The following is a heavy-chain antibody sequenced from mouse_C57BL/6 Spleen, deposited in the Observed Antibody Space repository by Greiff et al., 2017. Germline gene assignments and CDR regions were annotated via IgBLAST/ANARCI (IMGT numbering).Heavy chain of an antibody. CDR1: GYTFTSYW. Sequence: QVQLQQPGAELVKPGASVKVSCKASGYTFTSYWMHWVKQRPGQGLEWIGRIHPSVSDTNYNKKFKGKATLTVAKSSSTAYMRLSSLASEDSSVYYCANYGGYYAMDYWGQGTSVTVSS. J-gene: IGHJ4*01. V-gene: IGHV1-74*01. CDR2: IHPSVSDT. CDR3: ANYGGYYAMDY. D-gene: IGHD1-1*01.